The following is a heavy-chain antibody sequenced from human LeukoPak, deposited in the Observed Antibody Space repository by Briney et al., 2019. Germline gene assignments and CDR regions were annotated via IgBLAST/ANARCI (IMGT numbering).Heavy chain of an antibody. J-gene: IGHJ4*02. CDR2: ISSSSYT. CDR1: GFTFSSYS. Sequence: GGSLRLSCAASGFTFSSYSMNWVRQAPGKGLEWVSSISSSSYTYYADSVKGRFTISRDNAKNSLYLQMNSLRAEDTAVYYCARAISMVRGVDYWGQGTLVTVSS. V-gene: IGHV3-21*01. CDR3: ARAISMVRGVDY. D-gene: IGHD3-10*01.